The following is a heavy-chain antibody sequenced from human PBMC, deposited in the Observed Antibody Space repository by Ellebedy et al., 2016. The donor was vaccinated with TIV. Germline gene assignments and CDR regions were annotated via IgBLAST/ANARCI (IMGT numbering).Heavy chain of an antibody. CDR2: ISNDGTGE. J-gene: IGHJ4*02. Sequence: PGGSLRLSCAASGFTLSSYIMHWVRQAPGKGLEWVAMISNDGTGEYYADSVKGRFSIYRDNSENTVYLQMNSLRAEDTAVYYCARDHFHCSPNKSAPGTVPNDPAGFWGRGTLVTVSA. V-gene: IGHV3-30-3*01. CDR1: GFTLSSYI. CDR3: ARDHFHCSPNKSAPGTVPNDPAGF. D-gene: IGHD2-15*01.